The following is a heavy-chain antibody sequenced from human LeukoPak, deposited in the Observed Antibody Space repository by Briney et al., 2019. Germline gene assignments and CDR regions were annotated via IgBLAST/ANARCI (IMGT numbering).Heavy chain of an antibody. Sequence: GGSLRLSCAASGFDFRSYAMHWVRQAPGKGLEWVAVISYDGSNKYYADSVKGRFTISRDNSKNTLYLQMNSLRAEDTAVYYCARSAPLTILRYFPYWGPGTLGTVSP. V-gene: IGHV3-30-3*01. J-gene: IGHJ4*02. CDR1: GFDFRSYA. CDR3: ARSAPLTILRYFPY. CDR2: ISYDGSNK. D-gene: IGHD3-9*01.